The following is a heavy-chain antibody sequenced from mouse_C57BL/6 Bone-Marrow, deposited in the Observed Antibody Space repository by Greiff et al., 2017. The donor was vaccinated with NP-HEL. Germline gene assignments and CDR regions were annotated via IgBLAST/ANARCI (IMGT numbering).Heavy chain of an antibody. CDR2: IDPANGNT. V-gene: IGHV14-3*01. CDR1: GFNIKNTY. D-gene: IGHD1-1*01. J-gene: IGHJ1*03. Sequence: VQLKESVAELVRPGASVKLSCTASGFNIKNTYMHWVKQRPEQGLEWIGRIDPANGNTKYAPKFQGKATITADTSSNTAYLQLSSLTSEDTAIYYCVPYYGSSYSYFDVWGTGTTVTVSS. CDR3: VPYYGSSYSYFDV.